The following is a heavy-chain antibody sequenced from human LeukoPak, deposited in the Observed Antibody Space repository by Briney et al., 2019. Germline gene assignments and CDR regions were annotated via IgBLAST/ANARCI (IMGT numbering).Heavy chain of an antibody. CDR1: EFSVGSNY. V-gene: IGHV3-30*18. J-gene: IGHJ4*02. D-gene: IGHD5-18*01. CDR2: ISYDGSNK. Sequence: GGSLRLSCAASEFSVGSNYMTWVRQAPGKGLEWVAVISYDGSNKYYADSVKGRFTISRDNSKNTLYLQMNSLRAEDTAVYYCAKDAGYSYGAFDYWGQGTLVTVSS. CDR3: AKDAGYSYGAFDY.